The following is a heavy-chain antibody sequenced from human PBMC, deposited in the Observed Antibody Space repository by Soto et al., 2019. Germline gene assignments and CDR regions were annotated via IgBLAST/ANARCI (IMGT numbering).Heavy chain of an antibody. V-gene: IGHV3-30*05. CDR2: RSPGGNNA. CDR1: GSTFSSYD. CDR3: VKGPGHGAFDI. J-gene: IGHJ3*02. Sequence: QVQLVESGGDVVQPGRSLRLSCAASGSTFSSYDIHWVRQAPGKGLQWVAHRSPGGNNAYYADYVKGRVTISRENARNKVYHQVSSLRPDGAAVDSCVKGPGHGAFDIWGQGTLVTVS.